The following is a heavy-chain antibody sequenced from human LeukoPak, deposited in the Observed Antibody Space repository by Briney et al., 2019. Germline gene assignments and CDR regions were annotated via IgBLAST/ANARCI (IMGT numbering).Heavy chain of an antibody. D-gene: IGHD3-22*01. Sequence: PSETLSLTRTVSGGSISSYYWSWIRQPPGKGLEWIGYIYYSGSTNYNPSLKSRVTISVDTSKNQFSLKLSSVTAADTAVYYCARRGYDSSGYYYDYYYGMDVWGQGTTVTVSS. CDR1: GGSISSYY. CDR2: IYYSGST. J-gene: IGHJ6*02. V-gene: IGHV4-59*08. CDR3: ARRGYDSSGYYYDYYYGMDV.